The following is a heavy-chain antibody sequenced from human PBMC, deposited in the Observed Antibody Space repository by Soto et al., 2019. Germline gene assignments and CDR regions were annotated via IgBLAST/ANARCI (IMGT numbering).Heavy chain of an antibody. CDR2: INHSGST. J-gene: IGHJ6*02. D-gene: IGHD1-26*01. Sequence: QVQLQQWGAGLLKPSETLSLTCAVYGGSFSGYYWSWIRQPPGKGLEWIGEINHSGSTNYNPSLKSRVSISVDTSKNQFSLKLSSVTAADTAVYYCARGGTGGATWYYYYGMDVWGQGATVTVSS. CDR1: GGSFSGYY. CDR3: ARGGTGGATWYYYYGMDV. V-gene: IGHV4-34*01.